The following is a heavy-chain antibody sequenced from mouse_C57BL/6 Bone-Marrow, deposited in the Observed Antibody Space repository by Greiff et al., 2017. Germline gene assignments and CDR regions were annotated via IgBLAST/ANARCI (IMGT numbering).Heavy chain of an antibody. J-gene: IGHJ3*01. CDR1: GFTFSSYA. V-gene: IGHV5-4*01. CDR2: ISDGGSYT. CDR3: ARDYYGSSYVAY. D-gene: IGHD1-1*01. Sequence: EVQLQQSGGGLVKPGGSLKLSCAASGFTFSSYAMSWVRQTPEKRLEWVATISDGGSYTYYPDNVKGRFTISRDNAKNNLYLQMSHLKSEDTAMYYCARDYYGSSYVAYWGQGTLVTVSA.